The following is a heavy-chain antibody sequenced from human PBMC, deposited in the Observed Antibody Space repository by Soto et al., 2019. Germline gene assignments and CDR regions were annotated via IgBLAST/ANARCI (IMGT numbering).Heavy chain of an antibody. J-gene: IGHJ4*02. CDR2: IVVGSGNT. D-gene: IGHD3-10*01. Sequence: ASVKVSCKASGFTFTSSAVQWVRQARGQRLEWIGWIVVGSGNTNYAQKFQERVTITRDMSTSTAYMELSSLRAEDTAVYYCAKRFRSGSGSNPYYFDYWGQGTLVTVSS. V-gene: IGHV1-58*01. CDR1: GFTFTSSA. CDR3: AKRFRSGSGSNPYYFDY.